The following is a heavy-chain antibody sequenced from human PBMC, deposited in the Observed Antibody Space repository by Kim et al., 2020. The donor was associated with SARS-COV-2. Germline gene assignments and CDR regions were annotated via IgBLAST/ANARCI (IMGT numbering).Heavy chain of an antibody. D-gene: IGHD3-10*01. V-gene: IGHV4-39*07. CDR2: IYYSGST. Sequence: SETLSLTCTVSGGSISSSSYYWGWIRQPPGKGLEWIGSIYYSGSTYYNPSLKSRVTISVDTSKNQFSLKLSSVTAADTAVYYCARDWRQYGSGRGFGYWGQGTLVTVSS. J-gene: IGHJ4*02. CDR1: GGSISSSSYY. CDR3: ARDWRQYGSGRGFGY.